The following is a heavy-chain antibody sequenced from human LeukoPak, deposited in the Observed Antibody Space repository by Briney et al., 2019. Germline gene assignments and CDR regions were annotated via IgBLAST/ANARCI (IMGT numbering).Heavy chain of an antibody. V-gene: IGHV3-7*03. Sequence: GGSLRLSCAASGFIFSSYWMSWVRLAPGKGLEWVANIKEDGTETYYVDSVKGRFTISRDNAKNSLYLQMNSLRVEDTAVYYCAKEGRSLQTYWGQGTLVTVSS. D-gene: IGHD5-24*01. CDR1: GFIFSSYW. CDR3: AKEGRSLQTY. CDR2: IKEDGTET. J-gene: IGHJ4*02.